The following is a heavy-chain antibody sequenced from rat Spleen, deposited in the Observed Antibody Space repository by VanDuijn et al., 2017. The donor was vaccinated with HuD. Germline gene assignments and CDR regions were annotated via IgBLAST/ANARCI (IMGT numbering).Heavy chain of an antibody. CDR1: GFTFSNYY. V-gene: IGHV5-25*01. Sequence: EVQLVESGGTLVQPEGSLKLSCVASGFTFSNYYMAWVRQAPTKGLEWVASISTGGGNTYYRDSVKGRFTISRDDAKSTLYLQMDSLRSEDTATYYCATLTPLFAYWGQGTLVTVSS. J-gene: IGHJ3*01. CDR3: ATLTPLFAY. D-gene: IGHD3-4*01. CDR2: ISTGGGNT.